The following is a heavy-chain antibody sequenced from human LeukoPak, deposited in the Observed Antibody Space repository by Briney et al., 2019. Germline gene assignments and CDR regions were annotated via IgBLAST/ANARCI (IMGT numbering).Heavy chain of an antibody. D-gene: IGHD6-13*01. CDR3: ARHYSSSWYVRYFDY. CDR1: GGSISSYY. J-gene: IGHJ4*02. V-gene: IGHV4-59*08. CDR2: IYYSGST. Sequence: SETLSLTCTVSGGSISSYYWSWIRQPPGKGLEWIGYIYYSGSTNYNPSLKGRVTISVDTSKNQFSLKLSSVTAADTAVYYCARHYSSSWYVRYFDYWGQGTLVTVSS.